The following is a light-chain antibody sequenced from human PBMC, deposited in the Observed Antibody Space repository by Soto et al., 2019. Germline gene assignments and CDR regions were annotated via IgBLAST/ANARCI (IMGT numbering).Light chain of an antibody. Sequence: QLVLTQSPSASASLGASVKLTCTLSSGHSSYAIAWHQQQPEKGPRYLMRLTNDGSHNKGDGIPDRFSGSTSGAERYLTISSLQSEDEADYYCQTWGSGIQVFGGGTKVTVL. V-gene: IGLV4-69*02. CDR1: SGHSSYA. J-gene: IGLJ2*01. CDR3: QTWGSGIQV. CDR2: LTNDGSH.